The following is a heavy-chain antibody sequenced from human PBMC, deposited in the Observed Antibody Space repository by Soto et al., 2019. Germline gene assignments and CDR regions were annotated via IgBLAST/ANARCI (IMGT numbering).Heavy chain of an antibody. D-gene: IGHD3-22*01. J-gene: IGHJ4*02. V-gene: IGHV1-69*13. CDR3: ARQFDYDTSGYYYAY. CDR2: ITPLFGTP. CDR1: GGTFNKYA. Sequence: AASVKVSCKASGGTFNKYAIDWVRQAPGQGLEWMGGITPLFGTPNYAQRFQGRVTISADEVTSTAYMELRSLRSDDTGVYYCARQFDYDTSGYYYAYWGQGTLVTVS.